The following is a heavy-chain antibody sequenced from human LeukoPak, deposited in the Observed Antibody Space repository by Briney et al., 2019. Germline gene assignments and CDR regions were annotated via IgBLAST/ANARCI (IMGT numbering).Heavy chain of an antibody. Sequence: PGGSLRLSCAASGFTFSSYDMNWVRQAPGKGLEWVSSISSSSSYIYYADSVKGRSTISRDNAKNSLYLQMNSLRAEDTAVYYCARVKDYYDSSGGYWGQGTLVTVSS. CDR1: GFTFSSYD. V-gene: IGHV3-21*01. CDR2: ISSSSSYI. CDR3: ARVKDYYDSSGGY. J-gene: IGHJ4*02. D-gene: IGHD3-22*01.